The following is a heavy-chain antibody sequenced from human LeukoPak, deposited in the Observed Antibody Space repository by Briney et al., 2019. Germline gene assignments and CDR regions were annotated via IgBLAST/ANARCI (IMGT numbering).Heavy chain of an antibody. V-gene: IGHV4-39*01. CDR1: GDSMSSGSYY. CDR2: IYYSGST. J-gene: IGHJ4*02. D-gene: IGHD5-24*01. Sequence: KPSETLSLTCSVSGDSMSSGSYYWGWIRQPPGKGLEWIGSIYYSGSTYYTPSLKSRVTISVDTSKTQFSLKLSSVTAADTAVYYCARGPPGLQESGGLFDYWGQGTLVTVSS. CDR3: ARGPPGLQESGGLFDY.